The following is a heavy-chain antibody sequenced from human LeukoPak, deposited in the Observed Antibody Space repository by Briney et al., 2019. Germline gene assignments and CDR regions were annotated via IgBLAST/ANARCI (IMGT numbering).Heavy chain of an antibody. CDR3: ARDYGSVAPPFDY. CDR1: GYTFTGYY. D-gene: IGHD6-19*01. Sequence: ASVTVSFKASGYTFTGYYMHWVRQAPGQGLEWMGWINPNSGGTNYAQKFQGRVTMTRDTSISTAYMELSRLRSDDTAVYYCARDYGSVAPPFDYWGQGTLVTVSS. CDR2: INPNSGGT. J-gene: IGHJ4*02. V-gene: IGHV1-2*02.